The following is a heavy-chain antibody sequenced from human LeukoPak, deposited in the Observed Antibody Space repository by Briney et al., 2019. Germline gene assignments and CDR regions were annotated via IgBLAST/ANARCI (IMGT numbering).Heavy chain of an antibody. CDR3: ARHDYGDYYFDY. Sequence: SETLSLTCAVSGYSISSGYYWGWIRQPPGKGLAWIVSIYHSGSTYYNPSLESRVTISVDTSKNQFSLKLNSVTAADTAVYYCARHDYGDYYFDYWGQGTLVTVSS. CDR2: IYHSGST. V-gene: IGHV4-38-2*01. J-gene: IGHJ4*02. CDR1: GYSISSGYY. D-gene: IGHD4-17*01.